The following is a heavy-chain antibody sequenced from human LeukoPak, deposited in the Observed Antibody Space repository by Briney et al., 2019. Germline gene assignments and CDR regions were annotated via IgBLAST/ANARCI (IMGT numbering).Heavy chain of an antibody. J-gene: IGHJ4*02. CDR3: ATILIYDFWSGYSDDY. CDR2: MNPNSGNT. CDR1: GYTFTSYD. D-gene: IGHD3-3*01. Sequence: ASVKVSCKASGYTFTSYDINWVRQATGQGLEWMGWMNPNSGNTGYAQKFQGRVTMTRNTSISTAYMELSSLRSEDTAVYYCATILIYDFWSGYSDDYWGQGTLVTVSS. V-gene: IGHV1-8*01.